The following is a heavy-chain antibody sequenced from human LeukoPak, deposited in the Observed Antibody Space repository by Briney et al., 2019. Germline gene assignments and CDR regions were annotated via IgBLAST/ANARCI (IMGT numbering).Heavy chain of an antibody. D-gene: IGHD3-22*01. CDR1: GFTFSSYA. Sequence: GGSLRLSCAASGFTFSSYAMSWVRQAPGKGLGWVSAISGSGGSTYYADSVKGRFTISRDNSKNTLYLQMNSLRAEDTAVYYCATKPVVVISYFDYWGQGTLVTVSS. J-gene: IGHJ4*02. V-gene: IGHV3-23*01. CDR2: ISGSGGST. CDR3: ATKPVVVISYFDY.